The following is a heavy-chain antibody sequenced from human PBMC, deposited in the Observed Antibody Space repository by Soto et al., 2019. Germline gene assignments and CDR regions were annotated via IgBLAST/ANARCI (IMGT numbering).Heavy chain of an antibody. CDR2: ISAYNGNT. V-gene: IGHV1-18*01. CDR3: ARGTLSPLIVRSSRGPWFDP. CDR1: GYTFTSYG. Sequence: ASVKFSCKASGYTFTSYGISWVRQAPGQGLEWMGWISAYNGNTNYAQKLQGRVTMTTDTSTSTAYMELRSLRSDDTAVYFCARGTLSPLIVRSSRGPWFDPWGQGTLVTVSS. D-gene: IGHD2-15*01. J-gene: IGHJ5*02.